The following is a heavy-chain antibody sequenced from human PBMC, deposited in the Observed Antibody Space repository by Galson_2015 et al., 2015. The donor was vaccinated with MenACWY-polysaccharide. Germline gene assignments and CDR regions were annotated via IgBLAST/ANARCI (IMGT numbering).Heavy chain of an antibody. V-gene: IGHV3-33*01. D-gene: IGHD2-2*01. CDR2: MQYDGSNK. CDR1: GSRFSNSG. J-gene: IGHJ3*02. CDR3: AREGSRIVFHAFDI. Sequence: SLRLSCAASGSRFSNSGMHWVRQAPGKGLEWVAVMQYDGSNKVYADSVKGRFTISRDNSKNTVFLEMNTQGVEDTAVYYCAREGSRIVFHAFDIWGQGTMVTVSS.